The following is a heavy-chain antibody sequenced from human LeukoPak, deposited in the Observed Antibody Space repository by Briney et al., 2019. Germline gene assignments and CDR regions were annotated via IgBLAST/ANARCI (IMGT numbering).Heavy chain of an antibody. CDR2: ISWNSGSI. Sequence: GGSLRLSCAASGFTFDDYAMHWVRQAPGKGLEWVSGISWNSGSIGYADSVKGRFTISRDNAKNSLYLQMNCLRAEDTALYYCAKDIGGPYCSSTSCYVYWGQGTLVTVSS. V-gene: IGHV3-9*01. D-gene: IGHD2-2*01. J-gene: IGHJ4*02. CDR3: AKDIGGPYCSSTSCYVY. CDR1: GFTFDDYA.